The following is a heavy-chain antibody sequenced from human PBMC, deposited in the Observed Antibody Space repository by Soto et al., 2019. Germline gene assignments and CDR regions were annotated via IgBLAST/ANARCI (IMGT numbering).Heavy chain of an antibody. CDR3: AGGKYDFWSGYYNPYGMDV. CDR1: GGSFSDYY. CDR2: INHSGST. V-gene: IGHV4-34*01. J-gene: IGHJ6*02. D-gene: IGHD3-3*01. Sequence: ASETLSLTCAVYGGSFSDYYWSWIRQPPGKGLEWIGEINHSGSTHYSPFVKSRVTISVDTSKNQFSLKLSSVTAADTAVYYCAGGKYDFWSGYYNPYGMDVWGQGTTVTSP.